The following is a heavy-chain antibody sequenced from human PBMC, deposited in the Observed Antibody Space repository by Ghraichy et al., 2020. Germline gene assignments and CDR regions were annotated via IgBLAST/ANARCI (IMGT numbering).Heavy chain of an antibody. Sequence: GGSLRLSCAASGFISNNYVMNWVRQAPGKGLEWVALISAGGSTYYADSVKGRFTISRDNSKNTLFLQMSGLRAEDTAVYYCAKSTASYLYLDYWGPGTLVTVS. V-gene: IGHV3-23*01. J-gene: IGHJ4*02. CDR1: GFISNNYV. CDR3: AKSTASYLYLDY. D-gene: IGHD1-1*01. CDR2: ISAGGST.